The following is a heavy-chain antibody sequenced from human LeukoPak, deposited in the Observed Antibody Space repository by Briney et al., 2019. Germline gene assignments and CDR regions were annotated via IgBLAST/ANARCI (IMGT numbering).Heavy chain of an antibody. CDR1: GFTFSTYN. J-gene: IGHJ4*02. CDR3: ARDTFNYFDY. V-gene: IGHV3-21*01. Sequence: PGGSLRLSCAASGFTFSTYNMNWVRQAPGKGLEWVSSISSSRSSIFYADSVKGRFTISRDNAKNSLYLQMNSLRAEDTAVYYCARDTFNYFDYWGQGTLVTVSS. CDR2: ISSSRSSI.